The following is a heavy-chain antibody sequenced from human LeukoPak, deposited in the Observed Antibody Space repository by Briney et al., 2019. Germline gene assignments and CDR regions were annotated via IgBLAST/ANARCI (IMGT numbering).Heavy chain of an antibody. V-gene: IGHV1-69*04. CDR2: IIPILGIA. J-gene: IGHJ4*02. D-gene: IGHD1-20*01. CDR3: ARGGGRITGTTFDY. Sequence: SVKVSCKASGGTFSSYATSWVRQAPGQGLDWMGRIIPILGIANYAQKFQGRVTNTADKSTSTAYMELSSLRSEDTAVYYCARGGGRITGTTFDYWGQGTLVTVSS. CDR1: GGTFSSYA.